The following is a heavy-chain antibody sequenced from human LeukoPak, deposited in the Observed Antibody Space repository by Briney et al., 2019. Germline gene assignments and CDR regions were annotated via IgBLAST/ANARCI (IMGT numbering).Heavy chain of an antibody. V-gene: IGHV4-38-2*02. CDR2: IYHSGST. CDR1: GYSISSGYY. J-gene: IGHJ5*02. CDR3: ARDPYSFWSGYPNWFDP. Sequence: SETLSLTCTVSGYSISSGYYWGWIRQPPGKGLEWIGSIYHSGSTYYNPSLKSRVTISVDTSKNQFSLKLSSVTAADTAVYYCARDPYSFWSGYPNWFDPWGQGTLVTVSS. D-gene: IGHD3-3*01.